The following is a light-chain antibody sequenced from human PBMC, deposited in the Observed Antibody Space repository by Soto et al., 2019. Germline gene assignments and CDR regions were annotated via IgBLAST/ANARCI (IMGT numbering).Light chain of an antibody. J-gene: IGKJ1*01. CDR2: DAS. V-gene: IGKV1-5*01. CDR1: QNNNNW. CDR3: QHMRT. Sequence: DIQMTQSPSTLSASIGDRVTITCRASQNNNNWIDWYQQKSGKAPKFLIYDASTLESGVPSRFSGSGFGTEFSLSDSGLQPDDFGSYYCQHMRTFGQGTKVEMK.